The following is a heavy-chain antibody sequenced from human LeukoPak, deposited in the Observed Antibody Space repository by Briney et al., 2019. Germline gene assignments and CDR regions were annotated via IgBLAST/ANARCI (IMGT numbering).Heavy chain of an antibody. CDR3: ARSLRAVINHAFDY. CDR2: INHSGST. J-gene: IGHJ4*02. Sequence: SETLSLTCAVYGGSFSGYYWSWIRQPPGKGLEWIGEINHSGSTNHNPSLKSRVTISVDTSKNQFSLKLSSVTAADTAVYYCARSLRAVINHAFDYWGQGTLVTVSS. V-gene: IGHV4-34*01. CDR1: GGSFSGYY. D-gene: IGHD1-14*01.